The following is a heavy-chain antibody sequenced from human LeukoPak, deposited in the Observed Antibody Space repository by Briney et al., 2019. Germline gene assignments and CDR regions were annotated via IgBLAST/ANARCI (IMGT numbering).Heavy chain of an antibody. Sequence: ESGPTLVKPTQTLTLTCTFSGFSLSTSGVGVGWIRQPPGKALEWPALIYWNDDKRYSPSLKSRLTITKDTSKNQVVLTMANMDPVDTATYYCAHRFYGDYPFDPWGQGTLVTVSS. J-gene: IGHJ5*02. V-gene: IGHV2-5*01. CDR3: AHRFYGDYPFDP. CDR2: IYWNDDK. CDR1: GFSLSTSGVG. D-gene: IGHD4-17*01.